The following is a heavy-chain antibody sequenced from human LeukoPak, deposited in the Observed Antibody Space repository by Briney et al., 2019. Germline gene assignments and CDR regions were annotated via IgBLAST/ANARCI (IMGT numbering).Heavy chain of an antibody. V-gene: IGHV5-51*01. J-gene: IGHJ3*02. CDR3: ATGRYFDWPTNQGRADAFDI. CDR1: GYSFTSYW. Sequence: GESLKISCKGSGYSFTSYWIGWVRQMPGKGLEWMGIIYPGDSDTRYSPSFQGQVTISADKSISTAYLQWSSLKASDTAMYYCATGRYFDWPTNQGRADAFDIWGQGTMVTVSS. CDR2: IYPGDSDT. D-gene: IGHD3-9*01.